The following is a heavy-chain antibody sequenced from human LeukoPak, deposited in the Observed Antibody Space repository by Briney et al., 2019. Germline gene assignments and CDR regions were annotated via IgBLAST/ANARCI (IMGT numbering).Heavy chain of an antibody. CDR1: GFTFSSYG. Sequence: GGSLRLSCAASGFTFSSYGMHWVRQAPGKGLEWVSAISGSGGSTYYADSAKGRFTISRDNPKNTLYLQMNSLRAEDTAVYYCAKQSSGWYSAEYFQHWGQGTLVTVS. CDR3: AKQSSGWYSAEYFQH. CDR2: ISGSGGST. V-gene: IGHV3-23*01. D-gene: IGHD6-19*01. J-gene: IGHJ1*01.